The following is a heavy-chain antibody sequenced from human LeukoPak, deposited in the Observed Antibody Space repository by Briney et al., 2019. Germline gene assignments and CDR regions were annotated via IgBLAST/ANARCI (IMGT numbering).Heavy chain of an antibody. CDR2: FYGGST. J-gene: IGHJ5*02. CDR3: ARGANWFDL. V-gene: IGHV4-59*01. Sequence: SETLSLTCTVSGVSISTYYWSWIRQPPGKGLEWIGYFYGGSTDYNTSLKSRVTISQDTSKNQFSLKVNSVTAADTAVYYCARGANWFDLWGQRTLVTVYS. CDR1: GVSISTYY.